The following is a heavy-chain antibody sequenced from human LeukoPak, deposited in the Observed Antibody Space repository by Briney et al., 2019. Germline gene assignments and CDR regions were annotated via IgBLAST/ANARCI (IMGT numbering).Heavy chain of an antibody. V-gene: IGHV3-74*01. Sequence: GGSLRLSCAASGFTFSSYWMHWVRQAPGKGLVWVSRINSDGSSTSYADSVKGRFTISRDNAKNTLYLQMNSLRAEDTAVYYCARGDHVRIYAESSFDIWGQGTMVTVSS. CDR3: ARGDHVRIYAESSFDI. D-gene: IGHD5/OR15-5a*01. CDR2: INSDGSST. J-gene: IGHJ3*02. CDR1: GFTFSSYW.